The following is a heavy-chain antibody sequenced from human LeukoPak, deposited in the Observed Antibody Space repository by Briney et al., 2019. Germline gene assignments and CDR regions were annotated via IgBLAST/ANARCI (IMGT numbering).Heavy chain of an antibody. J-gene: IGHJ4*02. CDR1: GYTFTGYY. D-gene: IGHD5-12*01. CDR3: ASVVATGGY. Sequence: ASVTVSCKASGYTFTGYYMHWVRQAPGQGLEWMGLINPNSGDTNYAQNFQGRVTMTRDTSISTAYMELSSLISDDTAVYYCASVVATGGYWGQGTLVTVSS. CDR2: INPNSGDT. V-gene: IGHV1-2*02.